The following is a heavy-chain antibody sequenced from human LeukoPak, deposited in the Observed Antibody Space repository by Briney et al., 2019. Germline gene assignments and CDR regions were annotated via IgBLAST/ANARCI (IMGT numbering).Heavy chain of an antibody. Sequence: GGSLRLSCAVSGFTVSSNFLTWVRQAPGKGLEWVSIIYSGGTTYYADSVKGRFTISRDNSENTLYLQIDSLRAEDTAIYFCARVAPSSWYNDYWGQGTLVTVSS. CDR2: IYSGGTT. V-gene: IGHV3-53*01. CDR3: ARVAPSSWYNDY. J-gene: IGHJ4*02. D-gene: IGHD6-13*01. CDR1: GFTVSSNF.